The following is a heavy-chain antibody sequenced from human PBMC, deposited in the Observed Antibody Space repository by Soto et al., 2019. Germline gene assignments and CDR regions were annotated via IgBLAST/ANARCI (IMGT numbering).Heavy chain of an antibody. CDR1: GFTFSSYW. CDR2: INSDGSST. Sequence: GGSLRLSCAASGFTFSSYWMHWVRQAPGKGLVWVSRINSDGSSTSYADSVKGRFTISRDNAKNTLYLQMNSLRAEDTAVYYCARVGYCSGGSCRGGGYWGQGTLVTVSS. CDR3: ARVGYCSGGSCRGGGY. D-gene: IGHD2-15*01. J-gene: IGHJ4*02. V-gene: IGHV3-74*01.